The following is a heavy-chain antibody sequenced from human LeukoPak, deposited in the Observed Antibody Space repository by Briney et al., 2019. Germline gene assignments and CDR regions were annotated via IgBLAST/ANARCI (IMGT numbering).Heavy chain of an antibody. CDR3: ATDYYGSGSYHY. V-gene: IGHV4-59*01. D-gene: IGHD3-10*01. J-gene: IGHJ4*02. CDR2: VYYSGST. CDR1: GGSISSYY. Sequence: SETLSLTCTVSGGSISSYYWSWIRQPPGKGLEWIGYVYYSGSTNYNPSLKSRVTISVDTSKNQFSLKLSSVTAADTAVYYCATDYYGSGSYHYWGQGTLVTVSS.